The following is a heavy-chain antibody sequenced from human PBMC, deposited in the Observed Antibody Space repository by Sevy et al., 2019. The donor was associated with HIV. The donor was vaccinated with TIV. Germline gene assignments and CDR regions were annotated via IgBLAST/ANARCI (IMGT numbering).Heavy chain of an antibody. CDR3: ATREGATPESYYYFYMNV. J-gene: IGHJ6*03. CDR1: GYSFTSQW. V-gene: IGHV5-10-1*01. D-gene: IGHD1-26*01. Sequence: GESLKISCKGSGYSFTSQWISWVRQMPGKGLEWVGRIDPSDSFTNYSPSFQGHVSISADTSIGTAYLQWSSLKASDTAIYYCATREGATPESYYYFYMNVWGKGTTVTVSS. CDR2: IDPSDSFT.